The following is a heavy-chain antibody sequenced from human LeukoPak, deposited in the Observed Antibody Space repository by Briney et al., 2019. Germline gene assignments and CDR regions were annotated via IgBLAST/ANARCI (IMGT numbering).Heavy chain of an antibody. CDR2: INNSGDNT. Sequence: PGGSLRLSCAASGFTFSNYAMSWVRQAPGKGLEWVSGINNSGDNTYYADSVKGRFTISRDNSKKTLFLQMNSLGAEDTAVYYCAKGGGDDLIFYGVDVWGQGTTVTVSS. J-gene: IGHJ6*02. CDR3: AKGGGDDLIFYGVDV. CDR1: GFTFSNYA. D-gene: IGHD2/OR15-2a*01. V-gene: IGHV3-23*01.